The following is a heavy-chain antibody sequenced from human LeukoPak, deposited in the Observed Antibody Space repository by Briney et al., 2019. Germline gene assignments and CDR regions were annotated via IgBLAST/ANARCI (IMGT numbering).Heavy chain of an antibody. Sequence: SETLSLTCTVSGNSISSSFWNWIRQPPGKGLEWIGSMHYSGDSKYNPSLRSRVSLSIDTSKQQFSLRLSSVTAADTAVYYCARDLELERNRWNYFESWGQGALVTVSS. CDR1: GNSISSSF. V-gene: IGHV4-59*01. J-gene: IGHJ4*02. CDR2: MHYSGDS. CDR3: ARDLELERNRWNYFES. D-gene: IGHD1-1*01.